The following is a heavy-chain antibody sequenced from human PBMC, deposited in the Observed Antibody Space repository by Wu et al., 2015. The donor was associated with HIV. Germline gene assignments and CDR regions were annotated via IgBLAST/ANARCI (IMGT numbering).Heavy chain of an antibody. CDR2: VDPEDGDT. Sequence: VQLVQSGAEVKKPGASVKVSCKASGYTFSDYYIHWVQQAPGKGLEWMGLVDPEDGDTIYAEKFQDRVIITADTSTDTAYMELSSLRSEDTAVYYCVTGIAAHGINWFDPWGQGTLVTVSS. V-gene: IGHV1-69-2*01. CDR1: GYTFSDYY. J-gene: IGHJ5*02. CDR3: VTGIAAHGINWFDP. D-gene: IGHD6-13*01.